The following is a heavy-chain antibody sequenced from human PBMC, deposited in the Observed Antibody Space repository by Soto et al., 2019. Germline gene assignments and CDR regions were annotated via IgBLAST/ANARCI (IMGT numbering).Heavy chain of an antibody. Sequence: QVQLVESGGGVVQPGRSLRLSCAASGFTFSSYAMHWVRQAPGKGLEWVAVISYDGSNKYYADSVKGRFTISRDNSKNTLYLHMNSLRAEDTAVYYCARDVERYCISTTCYPDYYYGMDVWGQGNTVTVSS. CDR2: ISYDGSNK. CDR3: ARDVERYCISTTCYPDYYYGMDV. V-gene: IGHV3-30-3*01. J-gene: IGHJ6*02. CDR1: GFTFSSYA. D-gene: IGHD2-2*01.